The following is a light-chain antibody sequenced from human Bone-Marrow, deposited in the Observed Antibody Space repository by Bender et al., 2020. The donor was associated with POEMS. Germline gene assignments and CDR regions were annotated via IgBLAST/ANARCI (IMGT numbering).Light chain of an antibody. CDR2: ELS. V-gene: IGLV2-14*01. Sequence: QSALTQPASVSGSPGQSITLSCTGTVSDIGTYGYVSWYQQHPGKAPKLIIYELSNRPSGLSNRFSGSKSGNTASLTIAGLQPEDEADYYCSSYGGRNNYVFGTGTKVTVL. CDR1: VSDIGTYGY. J-gene: IGLJ1*01. CDR3: SSYGGRNNYV.